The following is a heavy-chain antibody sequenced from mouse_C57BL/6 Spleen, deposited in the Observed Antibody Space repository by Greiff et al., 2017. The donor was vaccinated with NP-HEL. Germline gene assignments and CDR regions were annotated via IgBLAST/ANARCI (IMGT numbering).Heavy chain of an antibody. CDR3: TTPYSGDYFDY. D-gene: IGHD1-1*02. J-gene: IGHJ2*01. V-gene: IGHV14-1*01. CDR1: GFNIKDYY. CDR2: IDPEDGDT. Sequence: VQLQQSEAELVRPGASVKLSCTASGFNIKDYYMHWVKQRPEQGLEWIGRIDPEDGDTEYAPKFQGKATMTADTSSNTAYLQLSSLTSEDTAVYYCTTPYSGDYFDYWGQGTTLTVSS.